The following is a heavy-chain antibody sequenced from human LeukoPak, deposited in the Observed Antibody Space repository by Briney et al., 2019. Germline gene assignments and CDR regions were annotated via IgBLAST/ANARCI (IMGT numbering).Heavy chain of an antibody. CDR2: INHSGST. CDR3: ARYPKSSYYYYGMDV. J-gene: IGHJ6*02. V-gene: IGHV4-34*01. Sequence: PSETLSLTCAVYGGSFSGYYWSWIRQPPGKRLEWIGEINHSGSTNYNPSLKSRVTISVDTSKNQFSLKLSSVTAADTAVYYCARYPKSSYYYYGMDVWGQGTTVTVSS. CDR1: GGSFSGYY.